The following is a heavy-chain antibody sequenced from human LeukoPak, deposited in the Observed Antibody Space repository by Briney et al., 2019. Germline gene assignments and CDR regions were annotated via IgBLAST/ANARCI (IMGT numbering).Heavy chain of an antibody. V-gene: IGHV3-30-3*01. Sequence: PGGSLRLSCAASGFTFSSYAMHWVRQAPGKGLEWAAVISYDGSNKYYADSVKGRFTISRDNSKNTLYLQMNSLRAEDTAVYYCARDLVSGSYGSAIDYWGQGTLVTVSS. CDR2: ISYDGSNK. J-gene: IGHJ4*02. CDR1: GFTFSSYA. CDR3: ARDLVSGSYGSAIDY. D-gene: IGHD1-26*01.